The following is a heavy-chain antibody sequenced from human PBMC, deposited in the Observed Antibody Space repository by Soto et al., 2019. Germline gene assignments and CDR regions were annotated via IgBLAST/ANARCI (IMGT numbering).Heavy chain of an antibody. D-gene: IGHD3-3*01. Sequence: QVQLVQSGAEVKKPGASVKVSCKASGYTFTGNFMHWVRQAPGQGLEWMGWINPNSGATKYAQKFQGRVTLSRDTSVRTAYMELSGLRSDDTAVYYCARGGGTILAPLPWGQGTLVTVSS. CDR3: ARGGGTILAPLP. CDR2: INPNSGAT. J-gene: IGHJ5*02. CDR1: GYTFTGNF. V-gene: IGHV1-2*02.